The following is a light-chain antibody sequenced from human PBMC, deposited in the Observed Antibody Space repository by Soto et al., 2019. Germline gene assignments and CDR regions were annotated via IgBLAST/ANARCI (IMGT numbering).Light chain of an antibody. CDR3: SSYAGNNNLYV. CDR1: SSDVGTYNY. V-gene: IGLV2-8*01. Sequence: QSVVTQPPSASGSPGQSVTISCTGTSSDVGTYNYVSWYQQHPGKAPKLMIYEVNKRPAGVPDRFSGSKSGIMASLTVSGLQAEDEADYYCSSYAGNNNLYVFGTGTKVTVL. CDR2: EVN. J-gene: IGLJ1*01.